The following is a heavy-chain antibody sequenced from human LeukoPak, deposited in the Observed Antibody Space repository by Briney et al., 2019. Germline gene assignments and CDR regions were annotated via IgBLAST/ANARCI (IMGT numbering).Heavy chain of an antibody. Sequence: AAVKVSCKASGSSFTNYYMHWVRQAPGQGLEWMGIINPSGDSTTYAQKFQGRVTMTRDTSTSAVYMELSSLRSEDTAVFYCARGRGLAVAAKYHFDFWGQGTLVTVSS. J-gene: IGHJ4*02. CDR2: INPSGDST. CDR3: ARGRGLAVAAKYHFDF. CDR1: GSSFTNYY. V-gene: IGHV1-46*01. D-gene: IGHD6-19*01.